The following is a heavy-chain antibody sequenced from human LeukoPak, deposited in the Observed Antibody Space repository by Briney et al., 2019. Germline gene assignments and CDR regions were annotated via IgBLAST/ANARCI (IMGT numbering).Heavy chain of an antibody. D-gene: IGHD2-2*01. Sequence: VKVSCKASGFDFTSSAMQWVRQARGQRLGWIGWKVVGSGNTNYAQKFQERVTITRDMSKSTAYMELSSLRSEDTAVHYCSADTGGYCSSTICLNHYYGMDVWGQGTTDTVSS. CDR1: GFDFTSSA. CDR2: KVVGSGNT. J-gene: IGHJ6*02. CDR3: SADTGGYCSSTICLNHYYGMDV. V-gene: IGHV1-58*02.